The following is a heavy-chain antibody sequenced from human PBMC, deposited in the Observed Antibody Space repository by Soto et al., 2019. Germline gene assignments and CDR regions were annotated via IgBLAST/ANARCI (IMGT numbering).Heavy chain of an antibody. Sequence: ALRLSCAASGFTFSSYEMNWVRQAPGKGLEWVSYISSSGSTIYYADSVKGRFTISRDNAKNSLYLQMNSLRAEDTAVYYCASCLAAAGPYYYYGMDVWGQGTTVTVSS. D-gene: IGHD6-13*01. CDR3: ASCLAAAGPYYYYGMDV. J-gene: IGHJ6*02. CDR1: GFTFSSYE. V-gene: IGHV3-48*03. CDR2: ISSSGSTI.